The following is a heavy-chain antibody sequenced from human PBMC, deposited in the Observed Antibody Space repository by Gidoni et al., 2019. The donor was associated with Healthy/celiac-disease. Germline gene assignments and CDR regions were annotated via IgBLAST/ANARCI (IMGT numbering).Heavy chain of an antibody. Sequence: QLQLQESGPGLVKPSETLSLTCTVSGGSISSSSYYWGWIRQPPGKGLEWIGCIYYSGSTYYNPSLKSRVTISVDTSKNQFSLKLSSVTAADTAVYYCARQLDRDYYDSSGHFDYWGQGTLVTVSS. V-gene: IGHV4-39*01. CDR2: IYYSGST. J-gene: IGHJ4*02. CDR1: GGSISSSSYY. CDR3: ARQLDRDYYDSSGHFDY. D-gene: IGHD3-22*01.